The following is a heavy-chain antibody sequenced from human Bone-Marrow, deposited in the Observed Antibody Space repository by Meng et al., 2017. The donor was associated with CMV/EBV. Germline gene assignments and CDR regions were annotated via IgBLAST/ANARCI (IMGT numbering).Heavy chain of an antibody. V-gene: IGHV3-74*01. CDR3: AKPAVYSSSWYSHYYYGMDV. CDR1: GFTFSSYW. Sequence: GESLKISCAASGFTFSSYWMHWVRQAPGKGLVWVSRINSDGSSTSYADSVKGRFTLSRDDSKNTLYLQMSSLRTEDTAVYYCAKPAVYSSSWYSHYYYGMDVWGQGNTVTVSS. J-gene: IGHJ6*02. CDR2: INSDGSST. D-gene: IGHD6-13*01.